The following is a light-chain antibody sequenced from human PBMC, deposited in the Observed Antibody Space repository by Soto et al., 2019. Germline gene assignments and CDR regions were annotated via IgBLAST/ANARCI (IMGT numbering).Light chain of an antibody. CDR2: GAS. Sequence: EIVLTQSPGTLSLFPGERATLSCRASQSVRSAYLAWYQQKPGQAPRLLISGASSRATGVPDRFSGSGSGTDFTLTIRSLEPEDFAVYYCQQYGGSPQTFGPGTKVEI. CDR3: QQYGGSPQT. V-gene: IGKV3-20*01. CDR1: QSVRSAY. J-gene: IGKJ1*01.